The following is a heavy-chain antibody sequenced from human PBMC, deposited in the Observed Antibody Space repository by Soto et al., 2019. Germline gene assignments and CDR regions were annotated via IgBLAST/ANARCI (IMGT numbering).Heavy chain of an antibody. CDR3: ARGGPEGDFWEVGMDV. CDR2: IYYSGST. CDR1: GGSISSYY. J-gene: IGHJ6*02. D-gene: IGHD3-3*01. Sequence: SLTCTVSGGSISSYYWSWIRQPPGKGLEWIGYIYYSGSTNYNPSLKSRVTISVDTSKNQFSLKLSSVTAADTAVYYCARGGPEGDFWEVGMDVWGQGTTVTVSS. V-gene: IGHV4-59*01.